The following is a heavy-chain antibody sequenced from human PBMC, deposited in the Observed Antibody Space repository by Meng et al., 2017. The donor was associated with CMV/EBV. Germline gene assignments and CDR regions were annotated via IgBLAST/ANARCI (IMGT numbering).Heavy chain of an antibody. V-gene: IGHV3-30*04. J-gene: IGHJ4*02. CDR1: GFTFSSYA. CDR3: AKDGWAVGATYFDY. CDR2: ISYDGSNK. D-gene: IGHD1-26*01. Sequence: GESLKISCAASGFTFSSYAMHWVRQAPGKGLEWVAVISYDGSNKYYADSVKVRFTISRDNSKNTLYLQMNSLRAEDTAVYYCAKDGWAVGATYFDYWGQGTLVTVSS.